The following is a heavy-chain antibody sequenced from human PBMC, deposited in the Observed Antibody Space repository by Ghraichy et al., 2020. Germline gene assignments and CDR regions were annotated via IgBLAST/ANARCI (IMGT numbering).Heavy chain of an antibody. CDR2: INWNGGST. D-gene: IGHD6-6*01. J-gene: IGHJ2*01. V-gene: IGHV3-20*01. Sequence: LSLTCAASGFTFDDYGMSWVRQAPGKGLEWVSGINWNGGSTGYADSVKGRFTISRDNAKNSLYLQMNSLRAEDTALYHCARVPEYSSSSSYWYFDLWGRGTLVTVSS. CDR1: GFTFDDYG. CDR3: ARVPEYSSSSSYWYFDL.